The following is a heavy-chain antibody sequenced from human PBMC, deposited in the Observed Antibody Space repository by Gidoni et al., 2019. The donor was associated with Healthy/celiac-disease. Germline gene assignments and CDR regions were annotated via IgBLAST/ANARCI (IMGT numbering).Heavy chain of an antibody. CDR1: GFTFSRYD. J-gene: IGHJ3*02. CDR3: ARDYYDILTGYYAGGAFDI. CDR2: ISSSGSTI. Sequence: EVQLVESGGGLVQPGGALGLSCADSGFTFSRYDMNWVREAQGKGLEWVSYISSSGSTIYYADSVKGGFTISRDNAKNSLYLQMNSLRAEDTAVYYCARDYYDILTGYYAGGAFDIWGQGTMVTVSS. D-gene: IGHD3-9*01. V-gene: IGHV3-48*03.